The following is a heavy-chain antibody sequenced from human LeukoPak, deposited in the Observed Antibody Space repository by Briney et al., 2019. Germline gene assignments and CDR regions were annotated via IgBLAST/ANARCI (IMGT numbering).Heavy chain of an antibody. D-gene: IGHD1-14*01. CDR1: GASIDSQSW. CDR3: AYNRNFALDN. J-gene: IGHJ4*02. CDR2: IYHSGGA. Sequence: SETLSLTCAVSGASIDSQSWWGWVRQPAGKGLEWIGEIYHSGGANYKPSLKSRVTMSVDTSKNHFSLKLTSVTAADTAVYYCAYNRNFALDNWGQGTLVTVSS. V-gene: IGHV4/OR15-8*01.